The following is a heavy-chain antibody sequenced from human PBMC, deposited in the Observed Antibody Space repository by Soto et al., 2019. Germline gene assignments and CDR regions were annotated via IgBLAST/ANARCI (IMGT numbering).Heavy chain of an antibody. V-gene: IGHV3-7*04. J-gene: IGHJ6*02. CDR2: IKEDGSEK. Sequence: GGSLRLSCAASGFTFSSYAMSRVRQAPGKGLEWVADIKEDGSEKYYVDSVKGRFTISRDNAKNSLYLQMNSLRAEDTAVYYCARDIVVVSYYYGMDVWGQGTTVTVSS. CDR1: GFTFSSYA. CDR3: ARDIVVVSYYYGMDV. D-gene: IGHD2-15*01.